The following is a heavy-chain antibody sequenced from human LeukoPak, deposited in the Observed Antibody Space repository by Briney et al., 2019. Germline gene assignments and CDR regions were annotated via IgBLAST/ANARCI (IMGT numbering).Heavy chain of an antibody. V-gene: IGHV3-33*01. J-gene: IGHJ3*01. CDR2: IWYDGSNK. Sequence: WGSLCLICVASGFTFNGYTMHWVRQAPGKGLEWVAIIWYDGSNKYYADSVKGRFTISRDNSKNTLFLQMNSLRAEDTAVYYCARDAFGVRGIGGGLLLGAQGTMVIVSS. CDR1: GFTFNGYT. CDR3: ARDAFGVRGIGGGLLL. D-gene: IGHD3-10*01.